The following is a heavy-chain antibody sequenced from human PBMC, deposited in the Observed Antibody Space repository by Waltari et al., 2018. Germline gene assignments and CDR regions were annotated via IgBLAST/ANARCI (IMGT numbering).Heavy chain of an antibody. J-gene: IGHJ4*02. CDR3: ARADRRYFDY. CDR2: IGTAGDT. D-gene: IGHD2-15*01. CDR1: GFPFSSYD. V-gene: IGHV3-13*01. Sequence: EVQLVESGGGLVQPGGSLRLSCAASGFPFSSYDIHWVRQATGKGLEWVSAIGTAGDTYYPGSVKGRFTISRENAKNSLYLQMNSLRAGDTAVYYCARADRRYFDYWGQGTLVTVSS.